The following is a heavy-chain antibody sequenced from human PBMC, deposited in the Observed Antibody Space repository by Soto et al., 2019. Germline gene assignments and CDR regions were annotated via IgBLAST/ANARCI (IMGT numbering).Heavy chain of an antibody. Sequence: QVQLVQSGAEVKKPGSSVKVSCKASGGTFSSYTISWVRQAPGQGLEWMGRIIPILGIANYAQKFQGRVTITADKATSTGYLEPSTLRSEDTAVYYCERNQGMATTLDYWGQGTLVTVSS. D-gene: IGHD5-12*01. CDR2: IIPILGIA. J-gene: IGHJ4*02. CDR3: ERNQGMATTLDY. CDR1: GGTFSSYT. V-gene: IGHV1-69*02.